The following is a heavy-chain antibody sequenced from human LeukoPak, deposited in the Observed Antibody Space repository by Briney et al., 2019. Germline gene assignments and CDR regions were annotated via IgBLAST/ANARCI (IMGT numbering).Heavy chain of an antibody. CDR1: GFTFSTYW. V-gene: IGHV3-7*03. CDR2: IKQDGSEK. CDR3: ARAMTYYYDSSGYPGAFDI. Sequence: PGGSLRLSCAASGFTFSTYWMTWVRQAPGKGLEWVANIKQDGSEKYFVDSVKGRFTISRDNAKNSLYLQMNSLRAEDTALYHCARAMTYYYDSSGYPGAFDIWGQGTMVTVSS. J-gene: IGHJ3*02. D-gene: IGHD3-22*01.